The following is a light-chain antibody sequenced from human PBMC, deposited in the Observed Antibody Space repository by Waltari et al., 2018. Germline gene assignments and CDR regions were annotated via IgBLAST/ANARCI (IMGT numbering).Light chain of an antibody. Sequence: SALTQPASVSGSPAQSITVSCTGTSNDAATHTSVSWYQHHPGKAPNVVIYDVSYRPSGVSDRFSGAKSGNTASLTISGLQAEDEADYYCSSYTSNNAVFGGGTKLTVL. CDR1: SNDAATHTS. CDR2: DVS. CDR3: SSYTSNNAV. J-gene: IGLJ3*02. V-gene: IGLV2-14*03.